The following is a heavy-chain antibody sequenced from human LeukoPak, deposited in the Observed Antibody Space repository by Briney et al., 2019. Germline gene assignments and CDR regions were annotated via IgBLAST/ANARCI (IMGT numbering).Heavy chain of an antibody. CDR3: ARGLQWLVRGGFDY. CDR1: GGSFSGYY. D-gene: IGHD6-19*01. CDR2: INHSGST. J-gene: IGHJ4*02. Sequence: SETLSLTCAVYGGSFSGYYWSWIRQPPGKGLEWIGEINHSGSTNYNPSLKSRVTISVDTSKNQFSPKLSSVTAADTAVYYCARGLQWLVRGGFDYWGQGTLVTVSS. V-gene: IGHV4-34*01.